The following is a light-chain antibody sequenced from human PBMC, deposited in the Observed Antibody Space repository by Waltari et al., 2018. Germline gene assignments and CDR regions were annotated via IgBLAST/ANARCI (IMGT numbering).Light chain of an antibody. CDR3: MQALIAPYT. V-gene: IGKV2-28*01. CDR1: HSLLHMNGYNY. J-gene: IGKJ2*01. Sequence: DIVLTQSPPSVPVPPLESASISFRSSHSLLHMNGYNYFDWYLQKPGQSPQLLIYLGSHRASGVPDRFSGSGSGTDFTLKISSVEAEDVGVYYCMQALIAPYTFGQGTKLEIK. CDR2: LGS.